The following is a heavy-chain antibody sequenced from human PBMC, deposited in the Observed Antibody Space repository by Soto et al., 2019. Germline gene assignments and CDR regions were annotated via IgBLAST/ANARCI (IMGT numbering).Heavy chain of an antibody. CDR1: GGSISSSSYY. V-gene: IGHV4-39*01. D-gene: IGHD3-22*01. Sequence: QLQLQESGPGLVKPSETLSLTCTVSGGSISSSSYYWGWIRQPPGKGLEWIGSIYYSGSTYYNPSLKSRVTISVDTSKNQFSLKLSSVTAADTAVYYCARHIYDSSGYYRPYGMDVWGQGTTVTVSS. CDR2: IYYSGST. J-gene: IGHJ6*02. CDR3: ARHIYDSSGYYRPYGMDV.